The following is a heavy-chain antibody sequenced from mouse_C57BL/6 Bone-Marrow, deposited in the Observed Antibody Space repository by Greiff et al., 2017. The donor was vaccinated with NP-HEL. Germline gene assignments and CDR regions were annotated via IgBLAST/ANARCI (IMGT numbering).Heavy chain of an antibody. Sequence: EVQLVESGGGLVKPGGSLKLSCAASGFTFSSYAMSWVRQTPEKRLEWVATISDGGSYTYYPDDVKGRFTISRDNAKNTLYLQMSLLTSEDTAMYCGRSGPGTWAMDYWGQGTLVTVSA. D-gene: IGHD4-1*01. J-gene: IGHJ4*01. CDR1: GFTFSSYA. CDR2: ISDGGSYT. CDR3: RSGPGTWAMDY. V-gene: IGHV5-4*01.